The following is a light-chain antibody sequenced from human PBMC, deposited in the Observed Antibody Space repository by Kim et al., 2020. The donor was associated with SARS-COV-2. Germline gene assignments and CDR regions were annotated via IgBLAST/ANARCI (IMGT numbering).Light chain of an antibody. J-gene: IGKJ4*01. Sequence: DIQMYQSPSSLSASVGDRVTITCRASQYISRDLHWYQQRPGKAPKLLICAASTLQSGVPSRFSGSGSGTDFSLTISSLQPEEFATYYCQQTYSTLLTFGGGTKVDIK. CDR3: QQTYSTLLT. V-gene: IGKV1-39*01. CDR1: QYISRD. CDR2: AAS.